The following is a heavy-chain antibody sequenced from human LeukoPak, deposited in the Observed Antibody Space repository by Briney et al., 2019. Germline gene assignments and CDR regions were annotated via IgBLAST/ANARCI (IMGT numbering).Heavy chain of an antibody. Sequence: SVKVSCKASGGTFSSYAISWVRQAPGQGLEWMGGIIPILGTANYAQKFQGRVTITTDESTSTAYMELSSLRSEDTAVYYCARDRGPIVVVPAASDAFDIWGQGTMVTVSS. V-gene: IGHV1-69*05. CDR2: IIPILGTA. D-gene: IGHD2-2*01. CDR1: GGTFSSYA. CDR3: ARDRGPIVVVPAASDAFDI. J-gene: IGHJ3*02.